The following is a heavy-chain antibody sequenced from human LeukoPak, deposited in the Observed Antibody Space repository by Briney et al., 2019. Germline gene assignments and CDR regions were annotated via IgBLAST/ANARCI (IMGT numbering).Heavy chain of an antibody. D-gene: IGHD3-10*01. J-gene: IGHJ4*02. Sequence: SETLSLTCTVSGGSFTGPYWSWIRQTPGKGLEWIGYIYHNGDTRYNPSLKSRVTMSVDTSKNQFSLKWNSVTPADTAVYYCARDGYGPTDYWGKRSLVTVSS. V-gene: IGHV4-59*11. CDR2: IYHNGDT. CDR1: GGSFTGPY. CDR3: ARDGYGPTDY.